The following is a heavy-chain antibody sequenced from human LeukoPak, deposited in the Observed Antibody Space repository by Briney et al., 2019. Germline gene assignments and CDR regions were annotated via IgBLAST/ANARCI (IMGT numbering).Heavy chain of an antibody. J-gene: IGHJ5*02. CDR2: IRYDGSNK. CDR3: AKDRSIAAAEDWFDP. Sequence: PGGSLRLSCAASGFTFSSYGMHWVRQAPGKGLEWVAFIRYDGSNKYYADSVKGRFTISRDNSKNTLYLQMNSLRAEDTAVYYCAKDRSIAAAEDWFDPWGQGTLVTVSS. CDR1: GFTFSSYG. V-gene: IGHV3-30*02. D-gene: IGHD6-13*01.